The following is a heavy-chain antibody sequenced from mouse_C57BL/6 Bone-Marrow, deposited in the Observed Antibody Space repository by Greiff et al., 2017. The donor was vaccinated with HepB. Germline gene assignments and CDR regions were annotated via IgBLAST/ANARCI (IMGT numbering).Heavy chain of an antibody. D-gene: IGHD2-4*01. J-gene: IGHJ2*01. CDR1: GYTFTSYW. V-gene: IGHV1-55*01. CDR3: TSHFYDYDGLFDY. Sequence: QVQLQQPGAELVKPGASVKMSCKASGYTFTSYWITWVKQRPGQGLEWIGDIYPGSGSTNYNEKFKSKATLTVDTSSSTAYLQLSSLTSEDTAIYYCTSHFYDYDGLFDYWGQGTTLTVSS. CDR2: IYPGSGST.